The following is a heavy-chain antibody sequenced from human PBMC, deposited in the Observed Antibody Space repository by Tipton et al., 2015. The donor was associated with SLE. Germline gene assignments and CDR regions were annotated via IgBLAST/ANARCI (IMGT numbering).Heavy chain of an antibody. CDR2: IYTSGST. J-gene: IGHJ4*02. CDR1: GYSISSGYY. CDR3: ARDGSGGFDY. V-gene: IGHV4-4*08. Sequence: TLSLTCAVSGYSISSGYYWSWIRQPPGKGLEWIGYIYTSGSTNYNPSLKSRVTISVDTSKNQFSLKLSSVTAADTAVYYCARDGSGGFDYWGQGTLVTVSS. D-gene: IGHD6-25*01.